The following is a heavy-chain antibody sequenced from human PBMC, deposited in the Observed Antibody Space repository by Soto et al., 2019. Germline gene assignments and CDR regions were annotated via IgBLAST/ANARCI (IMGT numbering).Heavy chain of an antibody. CDR1: GGSISSSSYY. CDR2: IYYSGST. CDR3: ARVGHGPSY. V-gene: IGHV4-39*01. Sequence: SETLSLTCTVSGGSISSSSYYWGWIRQPPGKGLEWIGSIYYSGSTYYNPSLKSRVTISVDTSKNLFSLKLISVTAADTAVYYCARVGHGPSYWGQGTLVTVSS. J-gene: IGHJ4*02.